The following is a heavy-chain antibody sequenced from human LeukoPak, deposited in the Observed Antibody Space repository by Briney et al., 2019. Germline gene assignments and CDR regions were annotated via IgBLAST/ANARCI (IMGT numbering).Heavy chain of an antibody. J-gene: IGHJ5*02. Sequence: ASVKVSCKASGYTFTGYYMHWVRQAPGQGLEWMGWINPNSGGTNYAQKFQGRVTMTRDTSISTAYMELSRLRSDDTAVYYCARGPHPPPGYCSSTSCPGGRFDPWGQGTLVTVSS. CDR2: INPNSGGT. D-gene: IGHD2-2*01. CDR3: ARGPHPPPGYCSSTSCPGGRFDP. V-gene: IGHV1-2*02. CDR1: GYTFTGYY.